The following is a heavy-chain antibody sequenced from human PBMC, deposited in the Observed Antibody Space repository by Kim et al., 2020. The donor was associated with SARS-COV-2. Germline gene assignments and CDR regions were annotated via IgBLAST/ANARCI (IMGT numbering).Heavy chain of an antibody. J-gene: IGHJ4*02. V-gene: IGHV3-74*01. CDR1: GFTFSSYW. CDR3: GRAGTVGSSWLVYYFDY. D-gene: IGHD6-13*01. Sequence: GGSLRLSCAASGFTFSSYWMHWVRQAPGKGLVWVSRIKSDGSSTSYADSVKGRFTISRDNAKNTLYLQMNSLRAEDTAVYYCGRAGTVGSSWLVYYFDYWGRGAQVTGCS. CDR2: IKSDGSST.